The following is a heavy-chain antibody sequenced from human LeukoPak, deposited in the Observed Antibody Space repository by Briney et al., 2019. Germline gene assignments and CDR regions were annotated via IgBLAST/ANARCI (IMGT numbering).Heavy chain of an antibody. V-gene: IGHV3-23*01. CDR2: ISGSGGNT. CDR3: AKSPDYGDDYYFDY. J-gene: IGHJ4*02. CDR1: GFTFSSYA. D-gene: IGHD4-17*01. Sequence: AGGSLRLSCAVSGFTFSSYAMSWVRQAPGKGLEWVSAISGSGGNTYYADSVKGRFTISRDNSKNTLYLQMNSRRAEDTAVYYCAKSPDYGDDYYFDYWGQGTLVTVSS.